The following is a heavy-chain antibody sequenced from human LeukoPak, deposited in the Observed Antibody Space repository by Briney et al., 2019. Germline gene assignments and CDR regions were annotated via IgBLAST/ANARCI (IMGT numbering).Heavy chain of an antibody. Sequence: ASVKVSCEASGSNFPSSAMQWVRQARGQRLEWIGWIVVGSGNTKYAQKFQERVTITRDMSTNTAYMELSSLTSEDTAVYFCAAVPGDVGYWGQGTLVTVSS. J-gene: IGHJ4*02. CDR3: AAVPGDVGY. CDR2: IVVGSGNT. V-gene: IGHV1-58*02. D-gene: IGHD7-27*01. CDR1: GSNFPSSA.